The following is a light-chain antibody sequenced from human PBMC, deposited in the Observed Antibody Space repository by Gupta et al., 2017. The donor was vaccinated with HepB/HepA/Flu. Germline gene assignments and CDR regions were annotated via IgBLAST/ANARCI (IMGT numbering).Light chain of an antibody. J-gene: IGKJ4*01. V-gene: IGKV3-11*01. CDR3: QQRSGWPPT. CDR1: QSVSTY. CDR2: DAS. Sequence: EIVLTQSPASLSLSPGERATLFCGASQSVSTYLAWYQQKPGQAPRLLIYDASKRATGTPARFSGSGSGTDFTLTISTLEPEDFAVYYCQQRSGWPPTFGGGSKVEIK.